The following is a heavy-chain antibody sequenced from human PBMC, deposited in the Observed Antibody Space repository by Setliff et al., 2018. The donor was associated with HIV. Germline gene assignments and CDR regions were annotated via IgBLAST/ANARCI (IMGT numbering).Heavy chain of an antibody. D-gene: IGHD2-2*01. CDR3: ARHLGLPDATDYMDV. CDR2: IYPGDSDT. Sequence: GESLKISCKGSGYRFTSYWIGWVRQMPGKGLEWMGIIYPGDSDTRYSPSFQGQVTITADKSINTAYLQWSSLKASDTAIYYCARHLGLPDATDYMDVWGKGTTVTVS. V-gene: IGHV5-51*01. CDR1: GYRFTSYW. J-gene: IGHJ6*03.